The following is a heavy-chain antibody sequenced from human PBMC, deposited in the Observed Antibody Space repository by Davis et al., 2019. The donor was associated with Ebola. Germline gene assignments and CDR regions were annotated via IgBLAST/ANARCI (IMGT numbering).Heavy chain of an antibody. V-gene: IGHV4-34*01. D-gene: IGHD2-21*01. Sequence: ESLKISCAASGFTFSSYSMNWVRQPPGKGLEWIGEINHIGSTNYNPSLKSRVTISVDTSKNQFSLKLSSVTAADTAVYYCARGPSIAGFDYWGQGTLVTVSS. CDR1: GFTFSSYS. CDR2: INHIGST. J-gene: IGHJ4*02. CDR3: ARGPSIAGFDY.